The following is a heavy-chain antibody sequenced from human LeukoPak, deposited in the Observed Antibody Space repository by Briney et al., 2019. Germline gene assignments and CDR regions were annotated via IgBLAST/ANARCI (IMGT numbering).Heavy chain of an antibody. CDR1: VGSISSHY. CDR3: ARDRGTWNDDGFDY. D-gene: IGHD1-1*01. CDR2: IYISGST. J-gene: IGHJ4*02. V-gene: IGHV4-4*07. Sequence: SETLSLTCTVSVGSISSHYWSWIRQPAGKGLEWIGRIYISGSTNYNPSLKSRVTMSVDTSKNQFSLKLSSVTAADTAVYYCARDRGTWNDDGFDYWGQGTLVTVSS.